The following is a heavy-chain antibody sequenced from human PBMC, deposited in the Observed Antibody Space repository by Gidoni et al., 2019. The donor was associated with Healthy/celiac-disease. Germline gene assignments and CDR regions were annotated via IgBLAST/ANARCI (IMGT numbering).Heavy chain of an antibody. CDR3: VRALDI. J-gene: IGHJ3*02. V-gene: IGHV3-7*01. Sequence: EVQLVASGGGLVQPGGTLVNSCAASGFTFSTYWMAWVRQAPGKGLEWVANINQDGSEKHYVDSVKGRFTISRDNAKKSLYLQMNSLRAEDTAVYFCVRALDIWGQGTMVTVSS. CDR1: GFTFSTYW. CDR2: INQDGSEK.